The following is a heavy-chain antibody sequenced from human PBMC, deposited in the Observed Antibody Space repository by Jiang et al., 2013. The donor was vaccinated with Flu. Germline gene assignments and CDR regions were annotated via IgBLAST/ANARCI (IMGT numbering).Heavy chain of an antibody. CDR2: IYYSGST. Sequence: GLVKPSETLSLTCTVSGGSISSSSYYWGWIRQPPGKGLEWIGSIYYSGSTYYNPSLKSRVTISVDTSKNQFSLKLSSVTAADTAVYYCARHDRGGGSRGVDYWGQGTLVTVSS. V-gene: IGHV4-39*01. J-gene: IGHJ4*02. D-gene: IGHD5-24*01. CDR1: GGSISSSSYY. CDR3: ARHDRGGGSRGVDY.